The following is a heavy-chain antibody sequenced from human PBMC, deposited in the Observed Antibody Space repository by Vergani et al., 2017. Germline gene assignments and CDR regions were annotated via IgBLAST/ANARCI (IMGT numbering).Heavy chain of an antibody. CDR3: ARAVVGIYWYFDL. CDR1: GGSISSSSYY. V-gene: IGHV4-39*07. D-gene: IGHD6-19*01. J-gene: IGHJ2*01. CDR2: IFTSGST. Sequence: QLQLQESGPGLVKPSETLSLTCTVSGGSISSSSYYWGWIRQPPGKGLEWIGSIFTSGSTNYNPSLESRVTISVDTSKNQFSLKLSSVTAADTAVYYCARAVVGIYWYFDLWGRGTLVTVSS.